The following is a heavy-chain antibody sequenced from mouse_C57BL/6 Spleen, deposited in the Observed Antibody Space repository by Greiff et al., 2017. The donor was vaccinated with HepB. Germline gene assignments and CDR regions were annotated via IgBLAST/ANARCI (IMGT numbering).Heavy chain of an antibody. CDR2: IYPGDGDT. V-gene: IGHV1-82*01. CDR3: ARSGYYGNYVDY. CDR1: GYAFSSSW. J-gene: IGHJ2*01. Sequence: VQLQQSGPELVKPGASVKISCKASGYAFSSSWMNWVKQRPGKGLEWIGRIYPGDGDTNYNGKFKGKATLTADKSSSTAYMQLSSLTSEDSAVYFCARSGYYGNYVDYWGQGTTLTVSS. D-gene: IGHD2-1*01.